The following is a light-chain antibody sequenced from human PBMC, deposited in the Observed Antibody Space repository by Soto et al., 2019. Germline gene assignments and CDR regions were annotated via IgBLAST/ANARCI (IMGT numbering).Light chain of an antibody. J-gene: IGKJ4*01. CDR1: QSVNIF. V-gene: IGKV3-11*01. CDR3: QQRKNWPPT. CDR2: DAS. Sequence: EIVLTQSPATLSLSPGERATLSCRASQSVNIFLTWYQQKPGQAPRLLIYDASKRATGITARFSGSGSGTVFSLTISSLETEDFVVYYWQQRKNWPPTFGGGTKVEIK.